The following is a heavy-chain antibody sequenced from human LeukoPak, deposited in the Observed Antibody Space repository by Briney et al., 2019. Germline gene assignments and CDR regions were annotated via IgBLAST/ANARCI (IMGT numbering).Heavy chain of an antibody. CDR3: ARASGYSYGYGSFDY. CDR1: GGSFSGYY. V-gene: IGHV4-34*01. Sequence: SETLPLTCAVYGGSFSGYYWSWIRQPPGKGLEWIGEINHSGSTNYNPSLKSRVTISVDTSKNQFSLKLSSVTAADTAVYYCARASGYSYGYGSFDYWGQGTLVTVSS. CDR2: INHSGST. J-gene: IGHJ4*02. D-gene: IGHD5-18*01.